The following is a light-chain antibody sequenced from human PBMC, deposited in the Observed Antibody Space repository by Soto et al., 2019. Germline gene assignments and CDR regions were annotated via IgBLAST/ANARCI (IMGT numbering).Light chain of an antibody. CDR1: QSVSSD. CDR2: DAS. V-gene: IGKV3-15*01. J-gene: IGKJ1*01. CDR3: QHYGSSRT. Sequence: ETVMTQSPATLSVSPGERATLSCRASQSVSSDLAWYQQKPGQAPRLLIYDASTRATGIPARFSGSGSGAEFTLTISSLQSEDFAVYFCQHYGSSRTFGQGTKVEIK.